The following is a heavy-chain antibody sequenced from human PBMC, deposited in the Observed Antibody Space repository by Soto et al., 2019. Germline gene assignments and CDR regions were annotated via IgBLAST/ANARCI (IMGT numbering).Heavy chain of an antibody. D-gene: IGHD4-17*01. CDR2: ISYDGSNK. CDR3: AKDLATTVTTYYYYGMDV. Sequence: GGSLRLSCAASGFTFSSYGMRWVRQAPGKGLEWVAVISYDGSNKYYADSVKGRFTISRDNSKNTLYLQMNSLRAEDTAVYYCAKDLATTVTTYYYYGMDVWGQGTTVTVSS. V-gene: IGHV3-30*18. CDR1: GFTFSSYG. J-gene: IGHJ6*02.